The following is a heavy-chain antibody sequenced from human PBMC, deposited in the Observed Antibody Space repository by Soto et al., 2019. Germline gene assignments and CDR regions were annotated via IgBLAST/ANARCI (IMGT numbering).Heavy chain of an antibody. J-gene: IGHJ4*02. Sequence: GGSLRLSCAASGFTFSSYAVSWFRQAPGKGPEWISSISGSVSTIYYAHSVKGRFTISRDNSKNTLYLQMSSLRAEDTAVYYCAKVFYYYDSSGYYYFDYSGQGTRVTVSS. D-gene: IGHD3-22*01. CDR1: GFTFSSYA. V-gene: IGHV3-23*01. CDR3: AKVFYYYDSSGYYYFDY. CDR2: ISGSVSTI.